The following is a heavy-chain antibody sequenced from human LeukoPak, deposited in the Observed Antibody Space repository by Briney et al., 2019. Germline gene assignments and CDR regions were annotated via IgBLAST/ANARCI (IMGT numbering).Heavy chain of an antibody. CDR1: GGSISSYY. CDR3: ARDGGIQLWLRWWFDP. D-gene: IGHD5-18*01. Sequence: SETLSLTCTVSGGSISSYYWSWIRQPAGKGLAWIGRIYTSGSTNYNPSLKSRVTMSVDTSKNQFSLKLSSVTAADTAVYYCARDGGIQLWLRWWFDPWGQGTLVTVSS. V-gene: IGHV4-4*07. CDR2: IYTSGST. J-gene: IGHJ5*02.